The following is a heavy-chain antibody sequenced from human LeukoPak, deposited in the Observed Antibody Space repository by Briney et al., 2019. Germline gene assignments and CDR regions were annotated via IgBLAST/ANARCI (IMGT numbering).Heavy chain of an antibody. Sequence: SETLSLTCTVSGGSISNYYWSWIRQPAGKGLEWIGRIYNSGSINYNPSLKSRVTISVDTSKNQFSLKLSSVTAADTAVYYCARDVRGRSTGLMLNWFDPWGQGTLVTVSS. CDR1: GGSISNYY. J-gene: IGHJ5*02. CDR2: IYNSGSI. D-gene: IGHD1-1*01. V-gene: IGHV4-4*07. CDR3: ARDVRGRSTGLMLNWFDP.